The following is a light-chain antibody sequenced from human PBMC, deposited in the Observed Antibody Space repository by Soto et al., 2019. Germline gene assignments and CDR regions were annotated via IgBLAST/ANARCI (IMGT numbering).Light chain of an antibody. V-gene: IGLV1-40*01. CDR3: AAWDDSLNGV. CDR1: SSNIGAGYD. Sequence: QSVLTQPPSVSGAPGQRVTISCTGSSSNIGAGYDVHWYQQVPGTAPKLLIYSNNQRPSGVPDRFSGSKSGTSASLAISGLQSEDEADYYCAAWDDSLNGVFGGGTKLTVL. J-gene: IGLJ3*02. CDR2: SNN.